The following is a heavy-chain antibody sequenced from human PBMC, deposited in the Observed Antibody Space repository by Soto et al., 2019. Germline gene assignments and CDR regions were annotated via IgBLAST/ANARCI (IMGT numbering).Heavy chain of an antibody. D-gene: IGHD5-12*01. CDR3: AKVNRGYSGYDLYPDYFDY. V-gene: IGHV3-9*01. Sequence: GGSLRLSCAASGFTFDDYAMHWVRQAPGKGLEWVSGISWNSGSIGYADSVKGRFTISRDNAKNSLYLQMNSLRAEDTALYYCAKVNRGYSGYDLYPDYFDYWGQGTLVTVSS. J-gene: IGHJ4*02. CDR1: GFTFDDYA. CDR2: ISWNSGSI.